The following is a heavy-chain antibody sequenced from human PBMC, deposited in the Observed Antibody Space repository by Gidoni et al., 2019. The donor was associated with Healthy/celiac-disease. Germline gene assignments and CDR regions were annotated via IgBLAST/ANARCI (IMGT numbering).Heavy chain of an antibody. CDR1: GFHFSSYW. CDR3: ARGKRWLGQATFDY. D-gene: IGHD6-19*01. J-gene: IGHJ4*02. V-gene: IGHV3-7*01. Sequence: EVQLVESGGGLVQPGGSLRLLCAASGFHFSSYWMSWVRQAPGKGLEWVANIKQDGSEKYYVDSVKGRFTISRDNAKNSLYLQMNSLRAEDTAVYYCARGKRWLGQATFDYWGQGTLVTVSS. CDR2: IKQDGSEK.